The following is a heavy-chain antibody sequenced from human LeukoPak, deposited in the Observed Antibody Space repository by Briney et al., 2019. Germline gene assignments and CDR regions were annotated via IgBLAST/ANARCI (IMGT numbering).Heavy chain of an antibody. CDR2: IYTSGST. J-gene: IGHJ3*02. V-gene: IGHV4-61*02. CDR1: GGSISSGSYY. D-gene: IGHD3/OR15-3a*01. CDR3: ARELDWGAVNDAFDI. Sequence: SETLSLTCTVSGGSISSGSYYWSWIRQPAGKGLEWIGRIYTSGSTNYNPSLKRRVTISVDTSKNQFSLKLSSVTAADTAVYYCARELDWGAVNDAFDIWGQGTMVTVSS.